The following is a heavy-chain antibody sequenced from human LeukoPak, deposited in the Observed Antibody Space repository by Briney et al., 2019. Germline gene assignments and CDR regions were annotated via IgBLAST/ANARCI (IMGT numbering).Heavy chain of an antibody. V-gene: IGHV4-4*02. D-gene: IGHD4-23*01. Sequence: SETLSLTCAVSGGSISSSNWWSWVRQPPGKGLEWIGEIYHSGSTNYNPSLKSRVTISVDKSKNQFSLTLSSVTAADTALYYCAREMGVVTAHGIDVWGQGTTVTVSS. CDR3: AREMGVVTAHGIDV. CDR2: IYHSGST. CDR1: GGSISSSNW. J-gene: IGHJ6*02.